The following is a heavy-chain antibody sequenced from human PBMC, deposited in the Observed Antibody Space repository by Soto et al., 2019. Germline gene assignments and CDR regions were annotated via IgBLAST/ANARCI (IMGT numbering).Heavy chain of an antibody. CDR2: ISHSGST. J-gene: IGHJ6*02. CDR1: GGSISSGDFY. V-gene: IGHV4-31*03. D-gene: IGHD3-16*02. Sequence: SETLSLTCTVSGGSISSGDFYWTWIRQHAGKGLELLGYISHSGSTDYNPSLKSRLSISGDTSKNHFSLTLTSVTAADAAVYYCATIGVSGYLAVWGQGTTVTVSS. CDR3: ATIGVSGYLAV.